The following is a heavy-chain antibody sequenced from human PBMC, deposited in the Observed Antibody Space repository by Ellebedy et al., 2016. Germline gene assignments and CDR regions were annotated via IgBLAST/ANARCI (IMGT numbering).Heavy chain of an antibody. CDR1: GFTFSSYA. J-gene: IGHJ3*02. CDR3: TRVWATVTDTSRGIVGAFDI. Sequence: QTLSLTCXASGFTFSSYAMSWFRQAPGKGLEWVGFIRSKAYGGTTEYAASVKGRFTISRDDSKSIAYLQMNSLKTEDTAVYYCTRVWATVTDTSRGIVGAFDIWGQGTMVTVSS. CDR2: IRSKAYGGTT. V-gene: IGHV3-49*03. D-gene: IGHD4-11*01.